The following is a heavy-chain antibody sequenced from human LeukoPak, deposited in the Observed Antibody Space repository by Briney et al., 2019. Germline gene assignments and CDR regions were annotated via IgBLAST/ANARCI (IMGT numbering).Heavy chain of an antibody. V-gene: IGHV4-34*01. CDR1: GGSFSGYY. D-gene: IGHD2-2*01. CDR2: INHSGST. CDR3: AREVRCSSTSCYSAYYYYYYYMDV. J-gene: IGHJ6*03. Sequence: SETLSLTCAVYGGSFSGYYWSWIRQPPGKGLEWIGEINHSGSTNYNPSLKSRVTISVDTSKNQFSLKLSSVTAADTAVYYCAREVRCSSTSCYSAYYYYYYYMDVWGKGTTVTVSS.